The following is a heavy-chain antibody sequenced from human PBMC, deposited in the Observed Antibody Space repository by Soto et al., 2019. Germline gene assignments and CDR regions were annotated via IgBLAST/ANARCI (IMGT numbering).Heavy chain of an antibody. J-gene: IGHJ6*02. V-gene: IGHV2-26*01. D-gene: IGHD3-10*01. CDR2: IFSHDKK. CDR3: ARSGGSGSYYGYYGMDV. Sequence: QVTLKESGPVLVKPTETLTLTCTVSGFSLSNTRMGVSWIRQPPGKALEWLAHIFSHDKKSYSTSLKSRLTISTDTSNSQVVVSMTNMDPVDTATYYCARSGGSGSYYGYYGMDVWGQGTTVTVSS. CDR1: GFSLSNTRMG.